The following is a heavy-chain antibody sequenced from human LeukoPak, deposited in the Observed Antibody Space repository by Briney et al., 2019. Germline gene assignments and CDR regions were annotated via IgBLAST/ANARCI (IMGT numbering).Heavy chain of an antibody. J-gene: IGHJ6*04. V-gene: IGHV4-59*01. D-gene: IGHD2-2*01. CDR2: IYYSGSA. CDR1: GVSISNYY. CDR3: ARDNRYQLPRTGYYYTYYGMDV. Sequence: SETLSLTCTVSGVSISNYYWSWIRQPPGKGLEWIGYIYYSGSANYNPSLKSRVTISVDTSKNQFSLNLSSVTAADTAVYYCARDNRYQLPRTGYYYTYYGMDVWGKGTTVTVSS.